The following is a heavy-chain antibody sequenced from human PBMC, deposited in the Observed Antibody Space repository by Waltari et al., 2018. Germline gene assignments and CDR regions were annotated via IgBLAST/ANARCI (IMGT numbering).Heavy chain of an antibody. Sequence: QVQLVQSGAEVKKPGASVKVSCKVSGYTLTELSMHWVRQAPGKGLEWMGGFDPEDGETSYAQEFQGRVTMTEDTSTDTAYMELSSLRSEDTAVYYCATTKPARGTIIAVADNWFDPWGQGTLVTVSS. J-gene: IGHJ5*02. V-gene: IGHV1-24*01. CDR2: FDPEDGET. CDR1: GYTLTELS. D-gene: IGHD6-19*01. CDR3: ATTKPARGTIIAVADNWFDP.